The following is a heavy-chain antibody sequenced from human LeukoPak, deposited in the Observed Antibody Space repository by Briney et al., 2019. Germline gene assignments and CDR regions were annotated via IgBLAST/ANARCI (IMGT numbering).Heavy chain of an antibody. Sequence: GGSLRLSCAASGLTFYDYGMSWVRQAPGKGLEWVSTVSHNGGSTFYADSVKGRVTISRDNSKNTLYLQMNNLRAEDTAVYYCAKGRTLIDYWGQGTLVTVSS. CDR1: GLTFYDYG. J-gene: IGHJ4*02. V-gene: IGHV3-23*01. D-gene: IGHD2-8*01. CDR3: AKGRTLIDY. CDR2: VSHNGGST.